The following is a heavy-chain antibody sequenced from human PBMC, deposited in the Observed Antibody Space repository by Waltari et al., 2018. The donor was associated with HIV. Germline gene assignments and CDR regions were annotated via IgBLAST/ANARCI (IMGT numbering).Heavy chain of an antibody. D-gene: IGHD2-2*01. V-gene: IGHV4-34*01. J-gene: IGHJ6*02. CDR2: INHSGST. Sequence: QVQLQQWGAGLLKPSETLSLTCAVYGGSFSGYYWSWIRQPPGKGLEGIGEINHSGSTNYNPSLKSRVTISVDTSKNQFSLKLSSVTAADTAVYYCARAELGYCSSTSCTPASYGMDVWGQGTTVTVSS. CDR1: GGSFSGYY. CDR3: ARAELGYCSSTSCTPASYGMDV.